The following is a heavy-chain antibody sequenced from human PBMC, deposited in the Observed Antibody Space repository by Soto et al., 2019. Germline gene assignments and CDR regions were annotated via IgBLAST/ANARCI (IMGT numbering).Heavy chain of an antibody. V-gene: IGHV1-8*01. J-gene: IGHJ6*02. CDR3: ARGPPLYSSGWYYYSYYGMDV. CDR1: GYTFTSYD. CDR2: MNPNSGNT. D-gene: IGHD6-19*01. Sequence: ASVKVSCKASGYTFTSYDINWVRQATGQGLEWMGWMNPNSGNTGYAQKLQGRVTMTRNTSISTAYMELSSLRSEDTAVYYCARGPPLYSSGWYYYSYYGMDVWGQGTTVTVSS.